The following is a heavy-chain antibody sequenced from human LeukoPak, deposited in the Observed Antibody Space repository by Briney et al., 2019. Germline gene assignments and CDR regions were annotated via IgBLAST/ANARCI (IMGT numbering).Heavy chain of an antibody. Sequence: SETLSLTCSVSGGSITGYYWAWIRQPPGKGLEWIGYIYYSGSTNYNPSLKSRVTISVDTSKNQFSLKLSSVTAADTAVYYCARQYWNYYYGMDVWGQGTTVTVSS. CDR3: ARQYWNYYYGMDV. CDR1: GGSITGYY. D-gene: IGHD2-8*02. J-gene: IGHJ6*02. V-gene: IGHV4-59*08. CDR2: IYYSGST.